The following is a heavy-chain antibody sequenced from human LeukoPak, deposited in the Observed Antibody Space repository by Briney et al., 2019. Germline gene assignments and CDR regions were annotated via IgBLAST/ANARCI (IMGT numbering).Heavy chain of an antibody. CDR3: AKGSGSSCYSPCDY. CDR2: ICANDGNT. V-gene: IGHV3-23*01. Sequence: GGSLRLSCAASGLTFRNYAMSWVHQAPGKGLEWASVICANDGNTYYADAVKGRFTISRDNSKDTLYLQMDSLRAEDTAVYYCAKGSGSSCYSPCDYWGQGILVTVSS. J-gene: IGHJ4*02. CDR1: GLTFRNYA. D-gene: IGHD2-15*01.